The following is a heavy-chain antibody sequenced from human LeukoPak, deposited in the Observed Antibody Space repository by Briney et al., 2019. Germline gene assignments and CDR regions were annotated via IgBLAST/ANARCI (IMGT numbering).Heavy chain of an antibody. J-gene: IGHJ4*02. Sequence: GGSLRLSCVASGFTFADHAVSWVRQAPGKGLEWVSAISGGSTSTYYADSVKGRFTVSRDNSKNTLYLQMNRLSAEDTAVYYCARHGYNYGFDYWGQGTLVTVSS. CDR1: GFTFADHA. CDR3: ARHGYNYGFDY. D-gene: IGHD5-24*01. CDR2: ISGGSTST. V-gene: IGHV3-23*01.